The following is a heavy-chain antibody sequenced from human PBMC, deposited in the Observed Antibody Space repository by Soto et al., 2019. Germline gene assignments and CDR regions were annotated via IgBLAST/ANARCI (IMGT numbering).Heavy chain of an antibody. J-gene: IGHJ6*03. CDR2: VIPLLDAS. CDR3: ASGKSQMSQDRMGFYYYMDV. V-gene: IGHV1-69*08. Sequence: QVQLVQSGADVKKPGSSVKISCTASGAAFSNYTFTWVRRAPGQALEWVGRVIPLLDASNYAEKFQDRVTISEDRSTSTVYMELSGLRSEDSAIYYCASGKSQMSQDRMGFYYYMDVWGKGTTVTVSS. D-gene: IGHD1-1*01. CDR1: GAAFSNYT.